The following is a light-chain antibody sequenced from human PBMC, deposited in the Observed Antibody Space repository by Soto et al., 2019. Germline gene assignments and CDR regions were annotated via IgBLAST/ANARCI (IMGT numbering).Light chain of an antibody. V-gene: IGKV2-28*01. CDR2: LGS. CDR1: QSLVHSNGYNY. CDR3: MQALQTPFT. J-gene: IGKJ3*01. Sequence: DIVMTQSPLSLPVTPGEPASLSCRASQSLVHSNGYNYLDWYLQKPGQSPQLLIYLGSNRASGVPDRFSGSGSGTDFRLKIYRVEAEDVAVYYCMQALQTPFTFGPGTKVDIK.